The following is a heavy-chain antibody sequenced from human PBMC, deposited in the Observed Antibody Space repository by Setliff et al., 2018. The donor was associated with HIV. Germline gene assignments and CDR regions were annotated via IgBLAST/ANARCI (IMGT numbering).Heavy chain of an antibody. V-gene: IGHV3-7*01. CDR3: ARWGSGRYERVFDY. J-gene: IGHJ4*02. Sequence: GSLRLSCAASGFTFSTYSMNWVRQAPAKGLEWVANISPDGSATYYVDSVKGRFTISRDNANNLVYLQMNSLRVEDTAVYLCARWGSGRYERVFDYWGQGMLVTVSS. CDR1: GFTFSTYS. D-gene: IGHD1-26*01. CDR2: ISPDGSAT.